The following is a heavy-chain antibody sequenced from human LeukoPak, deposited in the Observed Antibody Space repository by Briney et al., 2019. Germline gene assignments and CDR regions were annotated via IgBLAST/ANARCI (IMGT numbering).Heavy chain of an antibody. CDR3: AGGEVPFFDY. J-gene: IGHJ4*02. D-gene: IGHD1-26*01. CDR2: IYYSGST. V-gene: IGHV4-59*01. CDR1: GGSISYYY. Sequence: PSETLSLTCTVSGGSISYYYWSWLRQPPGKGLEWIGYIYYSGSTNYNPSLKSRVTISVDTSKNQFSLKLSSMTAADTALYYCAGGEVPFFDYWGQGTLVTVSS.